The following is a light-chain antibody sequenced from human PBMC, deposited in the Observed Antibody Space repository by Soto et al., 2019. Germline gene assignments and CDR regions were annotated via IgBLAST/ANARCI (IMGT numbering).Light chain of an antibody. J-gene: IGKJ1*01. CDR1: QSLSDN. Sequence: IVMTQSPDILAVSPGETVTLSCRASQSLSDNLAWYQQKPGQAPRLLIFRAASRASGVPARFSGGGSGTEFTLTISTLQSEDFAVYYCQQYGNGPAWACGPGTNVDLK. CDR2: RAA. CDR3: QQYGNGPAWA. V-gene: IGKV3-15*01.